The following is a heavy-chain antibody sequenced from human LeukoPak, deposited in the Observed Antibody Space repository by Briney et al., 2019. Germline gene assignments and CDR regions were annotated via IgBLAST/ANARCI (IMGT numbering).Heavy chain of an antibody. CDR2: INPNSGGT. Sequence: ASVKVFCKASGYTFTGYYMHWVRQAPGQGLEWMGRINPNSGGTNYAQKFQGRVTMTRDTSANTVYMDLSSLRSDDTAVYYCARENEVITMIVVATFDSWGQGTLVTVSS. CDR1: GYTFTGYY. D-gene: IGHD3-22*01. CDR3: ARENEVITMIVVATFDS. J-gene: IGHJ4*02. V-gene: IGHV1-2*06.